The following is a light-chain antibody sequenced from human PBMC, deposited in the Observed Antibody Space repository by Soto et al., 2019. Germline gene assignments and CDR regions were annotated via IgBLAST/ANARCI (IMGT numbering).Light chain of an antibody. CDR1: SSDVGAYNL. Sequence: SALTQPASVSGSPGQSITISCTGTSSDVGAYNLVSWYQHHPDKAPKLMISEVSNRPSGASDRFSGSKSGNTASLTISGLQAEDEADYYCASLTTTNFVFGTGTKVTVL. CDR2: EVS. CDR3: ASLTTTNFV. V-gene: IGLV2-14*01. J-gene: IGLJ1*01.